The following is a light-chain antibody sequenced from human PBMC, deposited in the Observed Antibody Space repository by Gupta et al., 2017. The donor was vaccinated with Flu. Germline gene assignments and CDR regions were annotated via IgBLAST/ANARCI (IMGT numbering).Light chain of an antibody. V-gene: IGLV1-47*01. CDR3: AEWDDSRSGWV. CDR2: RNN. J-gene: IGLJ3*02. CDR1: SSNIGSNY. Sequence: QSVLTQPPSASGPPGQRVTISCSGSSSNIGSNYVYWYQQLPGTAPKLLIYRNNQRPSGVPDRFSGSKSGTSASLAISGLRAEDEADYYWAEWDDSRSGWVFGGGTKLTVL.